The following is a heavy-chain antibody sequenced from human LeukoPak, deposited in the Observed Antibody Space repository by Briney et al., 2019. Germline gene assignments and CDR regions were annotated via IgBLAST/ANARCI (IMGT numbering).Heavy chain of an antibody. CDR2: IYYSGST. V-gene: IGHV4-59*01. CDR1: GGSISGYY. CDR3: ARALGGEGNWFDP. D-gene: IGHD3-16*01. J-gene: IGHJ5*02. Sequence: PSETLSLTCTVSGGSISGYYWSWIRQPPGKGLEWIGYIYYSGSTNYNPSLKSRVTISVDTSKNQFSLKLSSVTAADTAVYYCARALGGEGNWFDPWGQGTLVTVSS.